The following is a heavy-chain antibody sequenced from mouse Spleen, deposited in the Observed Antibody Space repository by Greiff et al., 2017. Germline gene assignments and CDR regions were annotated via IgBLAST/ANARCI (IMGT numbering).Heavy chain of an antibody. J-gene: IGHJ3*01. V-gene: IGHV5-4*02. CDR2: ISDGGSYT. CDR3: ARGSNWFAY. CDR1: GFTFSDYY. Sequence: DVMLVESGGGLVKPGGSLKLSCAASGFTFSDYYMYWVRQTPEKRLEWVATISDGGSYTYYPDSVKGRFTISRDNAKNNLYLQMSSLKSEDTAMYYCARGSNWFAYWGQGTLVTVSA.